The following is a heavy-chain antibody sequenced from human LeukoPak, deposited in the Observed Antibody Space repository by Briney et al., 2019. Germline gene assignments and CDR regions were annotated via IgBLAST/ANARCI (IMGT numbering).Heavy chain of an antibody. CDR2: IYYSGST. CDR3: VRHAWQQPDY. Sequence: SETLSLTCTVSGGSIRSSAYSWVWIRQPPGKGLEWIGSIYYSGSTNYNPSLKSRVTISVDTSKNQFSLRLNSVTAADTAVYYCVRHAWQQPDYWGQGTLVTVSS. CDR1: GGSIRSSAYS. V-gene: IGHV4-39*01. J-gene: IGHJ4*02. D-gene: IGHD6-13*01.